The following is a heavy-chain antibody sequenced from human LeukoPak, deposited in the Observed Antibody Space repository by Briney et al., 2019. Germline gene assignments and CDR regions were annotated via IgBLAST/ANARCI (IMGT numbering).Heavy chain of an antibody. D-gene: IGHD4-23*01. CDR2: IYYSGST. Sequence: SETLSLTCTVSGGSISSYYWSWIRQPPGKGLGWIGYIYYSGSTNYNPSLKSRVTISVDTSKNQFSLKLSSVTAADTAVYYCARALDYGGNPYLDYWGQGTLVTVSS. V-gene: IGHV4-59*01. CDR1: GGSISSYY. J-gene: IGHJ4*02. CDR3: ARALDYGGNPYLDY.